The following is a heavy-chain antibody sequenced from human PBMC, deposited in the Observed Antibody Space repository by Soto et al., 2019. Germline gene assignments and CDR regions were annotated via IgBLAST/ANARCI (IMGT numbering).Heavy chain of an antibody. J-gene: IGHJ6*02. Sequence: QVQLVESGGGVVQPGRSLRLSCAASGFTFSSYGMHWVRQAPGKGLEWVAVIWYDGSNKYYADSVKGRFTISRDNSKNTLYLQLNSLRAEETAVYYCARKYYDFWSGFTDYYCYGMDLWGQGTTVTVSS. CDR3: ARKYYDFWSGFTDYYCYGMDL. CDR2: IWYDGSNK. V-gene: IGHV3-33*01. CDR1: GFTFSSYG. D-gene: IGHD3-3*01.